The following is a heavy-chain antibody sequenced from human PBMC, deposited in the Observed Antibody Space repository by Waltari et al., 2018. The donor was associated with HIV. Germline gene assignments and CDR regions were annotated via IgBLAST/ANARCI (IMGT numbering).Heavy chain of an antibody. CDR1: GYSISSGYY. V-gene: IGHV4-38-2*01. J-gene: IGHJ4*02. Sequence: QVQLQESGPGLVKPSETLSLTCAVSGYSISSGYYWGWIRQPPGKGREWIGSIYHSGSTYYNPSLKSRVTISVDTSKNQFSLKLSSVTAADTAVYYCARASVVISYWGQGTLVTVSS. CDR3: ARASVVISY. D-gene: IGHD3-22*01. CDR2: IYHSGST.